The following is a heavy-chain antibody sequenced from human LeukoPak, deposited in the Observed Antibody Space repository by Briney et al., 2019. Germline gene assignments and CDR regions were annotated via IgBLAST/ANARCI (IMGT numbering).Heavy chain of an antibody. CDR3: ARDHLRFLEWLFGY. Sequence: GGSLRLSCAASGFTFSSYAMHWVRQAPGKGLEWVAVISYDGSNKCYADSVKGRFTISRDNSKNTLYLQMNSLRAEDTAVYYCARDHLRFLEWLFGYWGQGTLVTVSS. D-gene: IGHD3-3*01. CDR2: ISYDGSNK. V-gene: IGHV3-30-3*01. CDR1: GFTFSSYA. J-gene: IGHJ4*02.